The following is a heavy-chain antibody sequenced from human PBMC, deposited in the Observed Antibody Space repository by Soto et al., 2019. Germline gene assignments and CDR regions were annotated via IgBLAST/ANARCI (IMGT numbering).Heavy chain of an antibody. CDR2: ISASGGTT. Sequence: ASVKVSCKASGYTFTSYGISWVRQAPGQGLEWMGIISASGGTTSYAQKLQGRVTMTSDTSTSTVYMELSSLRSEDTAVYYCARGIDYYDSSPFQHWGQGTLVTVSS. J-gene: IGHJ1*01. CDR3: ARGIDYYDSSPFQH. D-gene: IGHD3-22*01. V-gene: IGHV1-18*01. CDR1: GYTFTSYG.